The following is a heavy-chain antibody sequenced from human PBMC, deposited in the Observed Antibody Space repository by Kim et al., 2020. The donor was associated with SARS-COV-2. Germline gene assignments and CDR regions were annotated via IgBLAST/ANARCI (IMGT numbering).Heavy chain of an antibody. Sequence: ASVKVSCKASGYTFTSYAMNWVRQAPGQGLEWMGWINTNTGNPTYAQGFTRRFVFSLDTSVSTAYLQISSLKAEDTAVYYCARGAQWVYYDSSGYYESDYWGQGTLVTVSS. J-gene: IGHJ4*02. D-gene: IGHD3-22*01. CDR1: GYTFTSYA. CDR3: ARGAQWVYYDSSGYYESDY. V-gene: IGHV7-4-1*02. CDR2: INTNTGNP.